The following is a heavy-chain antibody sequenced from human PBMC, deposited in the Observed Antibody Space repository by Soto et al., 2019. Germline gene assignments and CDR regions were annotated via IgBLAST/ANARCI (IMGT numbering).Heavy chain of an antibody. CDR1: TESLRGYY. CDR2: ISQSGFT. J-gene: IGHJ5*02. Sequence: SETLSLTCAVSTESLRGYYWTWIRQSPGKGLEWIGEISQSGFTNYNPSLESRVTLSVDTSKSEFSLHLTSMTAADTALYYCARGLVSSGWYSYFDPWGQGTPVTVSS. CDR3: ARGLVSSGWYSYFDP. V-gene: IGHV4-34*01. D-gene: IGHD6-19*01.